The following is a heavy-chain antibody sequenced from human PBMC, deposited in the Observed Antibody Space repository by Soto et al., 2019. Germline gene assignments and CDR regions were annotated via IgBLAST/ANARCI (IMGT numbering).Heavy chain of an antibody. V-gene: IGHV4-39*01. CDR1: GGSISSSSYY. J-gene: IGHJ4*02. Sequence: QLQLQESGPGLVKPSETLSLTCTVSGGSISSSSYYWGWIRQPPGKGLEWIGSIYYSGSTYYNPSLKSRVTISVDTSKNQFSLKLSSVTAADTAVYYCARQKATVVTPILWWGQGTLVTVSS. CDR2: IYYSGST. D-gene: IGHD4-17*01. CDR3: ARQKATVVTPILW.